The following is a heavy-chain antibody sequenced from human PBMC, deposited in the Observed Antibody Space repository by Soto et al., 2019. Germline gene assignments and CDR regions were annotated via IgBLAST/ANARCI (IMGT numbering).Heavy chain of an antibody. V-gene: IGHV4-59*11. CDR3: ARGLSWSPYFES. Sequence: SETLSLTCTVSGATISTQSWNWIRQAPGKGLEWIGYLYYSGTTNYNPSLKSRVTISADTSKNQVSLKLTSVTAADTAVYFCARGLSWSPYFESWGQGILVTVS. J-gene: IGHJ4*02. CDR2: LYYSGTT. D-gene: IGHD3-3*01. CDR1: GATISTQS.